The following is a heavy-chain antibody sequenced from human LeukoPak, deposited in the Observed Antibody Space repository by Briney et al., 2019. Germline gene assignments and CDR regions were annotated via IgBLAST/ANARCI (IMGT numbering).Heavy chain of an antibody. CDR3: ARGFPNRYYYDSDGYYGYYFDY. J-gene: IGHJ4*02. D-gene: IGHD3-22*01. CDR2: IIPIFGTA. Sequence: ASVKASCKASGGTFSSYAISWVRQAPGQGLEWMGGIIPIFGTANYAQKLQGRVTMTTDTSTSTAYMELRSLRSDDTAVYYCARGFPNRYYYDSDGYYGYYFDYWGQGTLVTVSS. V-gene: IGHV1-69*05. CDR1: GGTFSSYA.